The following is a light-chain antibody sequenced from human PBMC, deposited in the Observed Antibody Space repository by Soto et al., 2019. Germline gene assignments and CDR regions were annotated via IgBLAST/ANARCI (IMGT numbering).Light chain of an antibody. V-gene: IGKV3-11*01. Sequence: EIVLTQSPATLSLSPGERATLSCRASQSVRYNLAWYQQKPGQAPRLLIYDASNRATGIPARFSGSGSGTDVTLTISSLEPEDFAVYYCQQRSSLPLTFGGGTKVEIK. CDR2: DAS. J-gene: IGKJ4*01. CDR1: QSVRYN. CDR3: QQRSSLPLT.